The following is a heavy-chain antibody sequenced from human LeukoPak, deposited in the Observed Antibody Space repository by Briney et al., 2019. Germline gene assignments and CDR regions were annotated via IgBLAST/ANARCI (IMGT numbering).Heavy chain of an antibody. CDR2: IYYSGST. V-gene: IGHV4-61*01. Sequence: SETLSLTCTVSGGSVSDSYYWSWIRQPPGKGLEWIGYIYYSGSTNYNPSLKSRVTISLDTSKNQFSLKLSSVTAADTAMYYCARRLDYWGQGILVTVSS. CDR1: GGSVSDSYY. CDR3: ARRLDY. J-gene: IGHJ4*02.